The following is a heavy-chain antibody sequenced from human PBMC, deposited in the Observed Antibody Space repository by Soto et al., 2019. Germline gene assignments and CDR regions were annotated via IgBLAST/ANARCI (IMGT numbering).Heavy chain of an antibody. CDR2: IYWDDDE. V-gene: IGHV2-5*02. D-gene: IGHD3-10*01. J-gene: IGHJ6*02. Sequence: ITLKESGPTLVKPTQTRTLTCTFSGFSLNTGGVGVAWVRQPRGKAMEWLALIYWDDDERYRPSLRSRLNITKDTINTQVVLTMTNMDPEDTATYYCVRNWRYYGGDYYYGMDAWGQGTTVTVSS. CDR1: GFSLNTGGVG. CDR3: VRNWRYYGGDYYYGMDA.